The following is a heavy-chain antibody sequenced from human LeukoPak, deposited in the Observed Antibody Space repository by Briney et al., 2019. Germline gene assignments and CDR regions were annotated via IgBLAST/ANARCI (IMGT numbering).Heavy chain of an antibody. D-gene: IGHD5-12*01. CDR2: IYSGGST. V-gene: IGHV3-53*01. J-gene: IGHJ4*02. CDR1: GFTVSSNY. Sequence: GGSLRLSCAASGFTVSSNYMSWVRQAPGKGLEWVSVIYSGGSTYYADSVKGRFTISRDNSKNTLYLQMNSLRAEDTAVYYCARAGSGHDYLPDYWGQGTLVTVSS. CDR3: ARAGSGHDYLPDY.